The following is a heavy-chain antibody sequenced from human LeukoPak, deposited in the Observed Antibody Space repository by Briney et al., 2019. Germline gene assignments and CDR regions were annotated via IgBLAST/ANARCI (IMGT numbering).Heavy chain of an antibody. CDR1: GFTVSSSY. CDR2: IYSGDST. CDR3: ARDARLAARPADY. V-gene: IGHV3-53*01. J-gene: IGHJ4*02. Sequence: PGGSLRLSCAISGFTVSSSYMNWVRQAPGKGLEWVSVIYSGDSTYYADSVKGRFTISRDNSKSTVYLQMNSLRAGDTAVYYCARDARLAARPADYWGQGTLVTVSS. D-gene: IGHD6-6*01.